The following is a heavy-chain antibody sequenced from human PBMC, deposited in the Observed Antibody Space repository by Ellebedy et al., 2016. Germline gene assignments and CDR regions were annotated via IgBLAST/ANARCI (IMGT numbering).Heavy chain of an antibody. CDR2: IWYDGSNK. CDR1: GFTFSNYG. V-gene: IGHV3-33*06. Sequence: GGSLRLXCAASGFTFSNYGMHWVRQAPGKGLEWVAVIWYDGSNKYYTDSVKGRFTISRDNSKNTLYLQMNSLRAEDTAVYYCAKESLGYYYYMDVWGEGTTGTVSS. CDR3: AKESLGYYYYMDV. J-gene: IGHJ6*03.